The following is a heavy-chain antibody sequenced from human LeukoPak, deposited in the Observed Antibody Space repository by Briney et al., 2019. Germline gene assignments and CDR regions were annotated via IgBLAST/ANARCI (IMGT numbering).Heavy chain of an antibody. V-gene: IGHV3-23*01. D-gene: IGHD3-16*02. Sequence: PGRSLRLSCAASGFPFSSYVMSSVRQAPGKRLEWVSTIKGTVGNIYYADPVKGRFTGSRDNSKNTLYLQMNSLRAEDTAVYYCAKHRRQFGGVIDFDYWGQGILVTVSS. CDR1: GFPFSSYV. CDR2: IKGTVGNI. J-gene: IGHJ4*02. CDR3: AKHRRQFGGVIDFDY.